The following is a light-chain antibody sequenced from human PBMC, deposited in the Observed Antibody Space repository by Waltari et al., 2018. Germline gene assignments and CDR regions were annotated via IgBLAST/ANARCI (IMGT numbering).Light chain of an antibody. J-gene: IGKJ1*01. CDR3: MQTLQSWT. Sequence: DIVMTHSPLSLLVTPGKPASISCRSSQSLLHSNGFHYLDWYLQKLGQSPQLLIYLAFNRASGVPDRFSGSGSGTDVTLKISRVEAEDVEVYYCMQTLQSWTFGQGTKVEI. CDR2: LAF. CDR1: QSLLHSNGFHY. V-gene: IGKV2-28*01.